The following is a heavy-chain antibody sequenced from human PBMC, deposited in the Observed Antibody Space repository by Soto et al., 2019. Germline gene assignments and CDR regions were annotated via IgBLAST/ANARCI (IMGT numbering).Heavy chain of an antibody. J-gene: IGHJ4*02. Sequence: GGSLRLSCAASGFTFSSYAMSWVRQAPGKGLEWVSAISGSGGSTYYADSVKGRFTISRDNSKNTLYLQMNSLRAEDTAVYYCAKVQGWAIFGVVKHFDYWGQGTLVTVSS. D-gene: IGHD3-3*01. CDR2: ISGSGGST. CDR3: AKVQGWAIFGVVKHFDY. CDR1: GFTFSSYA. V-gene: IGHV3-23*01.